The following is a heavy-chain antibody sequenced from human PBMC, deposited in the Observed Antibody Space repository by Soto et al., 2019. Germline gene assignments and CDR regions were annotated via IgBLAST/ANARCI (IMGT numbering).Heavy chain of an antibody. Sequence: PGGSLRLSCAASGFTFSDYYMSWIRQAPGKGLEWVSYISSSGSTIYYADSVKGRFTISRDNAKNSLYLQMNSLRAEDTAVYYCARELPDHGSNWFDPWGKGTLVTVSS. CDR2: ISSSGSTI. J-gene: IGHJ5*02. V-gene: IGHV3-11*01. CDR1: GFTFSDYY. CDR3: ARELPDHGSNWFDP. D-gene: IGHD2-21*02.